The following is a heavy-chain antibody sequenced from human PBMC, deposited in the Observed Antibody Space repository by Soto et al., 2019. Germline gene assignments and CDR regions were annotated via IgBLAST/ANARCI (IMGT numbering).Heavy chain of an antibody. J-gene: IGHJ3*02. CDR1: GFTFSDHY. CDR3: SRYGAFDI. D-gene: IGHD3-10*01. Sequence: PGGSLRLSCAASGFTFSDHYMSWIRQAPGGGLEWISYISGSGDSIYYADSVKGRFSISRDNAKNSLYLQMNSLGAEDTAVYYCSRYGAFDIWGQGTMVTVSS. V-gene: IGHV3-11*01. CDR2: ISGSGDSI.